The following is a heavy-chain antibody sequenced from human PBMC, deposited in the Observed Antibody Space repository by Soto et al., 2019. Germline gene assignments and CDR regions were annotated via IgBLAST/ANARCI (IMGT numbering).Heavy chain of an antibody. CDR3: ASTWEQQLVAIDY. J-gene: IGHJ4*02. V-gene: IGHV4-39*01. CDR2: IYYSGST. Sequence: PSETLSLTCTVSGGSISSSSYYWGWIRQPPGKGLEWIGSIYYSGSTYYNPSLKSRVTISVDTSKNQFSLKLSSVTAADTAVYYCASTWEQQLVAIDYWGQGTLVTVS. CDR1: GGSISSSSYY. D-gene: IGHD6-13*01.